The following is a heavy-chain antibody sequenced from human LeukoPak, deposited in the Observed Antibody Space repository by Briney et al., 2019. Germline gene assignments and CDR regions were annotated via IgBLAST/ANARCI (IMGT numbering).Heavy chain of an antibody. D-gene: IGHD3-22*01. Sequence: LAGGSLRLSCAASGFTFSNYYMTWIRQAPGKGLKWVSAISGSGGSTYYADSVKGRFTISRDNSKNTLYLQMNSLRAEDTAVYYCAKGVTMIVVVITVDYWGQGTLVTVSS. CDR3: AKGVTMIVVVITVDY. CDR2: ISGSGGST. J-gene: IGHJ4*02. CDR1: GFTFSNYY. V-gene: IGHV3-23*01.